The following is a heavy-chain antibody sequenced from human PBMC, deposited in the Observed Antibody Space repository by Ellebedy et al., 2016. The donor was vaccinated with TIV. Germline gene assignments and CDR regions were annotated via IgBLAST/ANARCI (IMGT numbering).Heavy chain of an antibody. CDR2: VDPSGGVA. D-gene: IGHD5-12*01. J-gene: IGHJ1*01. V-gene: IGHV1-46*04. CDR3: ARGPSAYDFRWDS. Sequence: ASVKVSXKASGYTFSSYFIDWVRQAPGQGLEWMGRVDPSGGVARYSQKWWGRVTMTRDTSTNTVYMDLSSLRSEDTAVYFCARGPSAYDFRWDSWGQGTLVTVSS. CDR1: GYTFSSYF.